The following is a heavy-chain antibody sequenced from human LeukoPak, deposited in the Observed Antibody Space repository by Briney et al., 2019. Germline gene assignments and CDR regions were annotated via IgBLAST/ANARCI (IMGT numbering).Heavy chain of an antibody. D-gene: IGHD1-14*01. Sequence: PGGSLRLSCAASGFTFSSYAMHWVRQAPGKGLEWVAVISYDGSNKYYADSVKGRFTISRDNSKNTLYLQMNSLRAEDTAVYYCAREGGSSNIKYWGQGTLVTVSS. V-gene: IGHV3-30-3*01. J-gene: IGHJ4*02. CDR3: AREGGSSNIKY. CDR1: GFTFSSYA. CDR2: ISYDGSNK.